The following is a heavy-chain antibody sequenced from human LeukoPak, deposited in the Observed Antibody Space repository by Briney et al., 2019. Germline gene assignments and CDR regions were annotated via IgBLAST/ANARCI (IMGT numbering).Heavy chain of an antibody. CDR2: ISSSGSTI. CDR3: AREDSTLDY. CDR1: GFTFSSYE. Sequence: GGSLRLSCAASGFTFSSYEMNWVRQAPGKGLEWVSYISSSGSTIYYADSVKGRFTISRDNAKNSLYLQMNSLRAEDTAVYYCAREDSTLDYWGQGTLVTVSS. D-gene: IGHD6-13*01. V-gene: IGHV3-48*03. J-gene: IGHJ4*02.